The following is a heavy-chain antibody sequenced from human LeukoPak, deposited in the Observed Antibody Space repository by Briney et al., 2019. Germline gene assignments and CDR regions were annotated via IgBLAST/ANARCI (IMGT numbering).Heavy chain of an antibody. V-gene: IGHV3-48*02. D-gene: IGHD3-22*01. CDR2: ISGGSSTI. CDR1: GFTFSSYS. J-gene: IGHJ4*02. CDR3: AREGDSSGPSVGLDY. Sequence: GGSLRLSCAASGFTFSSYSMNWVRQAPGKGLEWVSYISGGSSTIYHADSVKGRLTISRDDAKNTLDLQMNSLRDEDTAVYYCAREGDSSGPSVGLDYWGQGTLVTVSS.